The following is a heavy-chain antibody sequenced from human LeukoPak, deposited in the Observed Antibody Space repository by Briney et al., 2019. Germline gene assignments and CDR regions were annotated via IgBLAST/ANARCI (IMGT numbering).Heavy chain of an antibody. J-gene: IGHJ4*02. CDR3: ASLWFGEFHY. CDR2: IYYSGST. V-gene: IGHV4-28*01. D-gene: IGHD3-10*01. Sequence: SETLSLTCAVSGYSISSSNWWGWIRQPPGKGLEWIGYIYYSGSTYYNPSLKSRVTISVDTSKNQFSLKLSSVTAADTAVYYCASLWFGEFHYWGQGTLVTVSS. CDR1: GYSISSSNW.